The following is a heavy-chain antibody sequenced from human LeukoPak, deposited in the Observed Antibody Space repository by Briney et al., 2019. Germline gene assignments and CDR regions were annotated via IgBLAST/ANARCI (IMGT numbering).Heavy chain of an antibody. CDR3: ASLKAARQRYYYYYMDV. CDR1: GGSISSYY. V-gene: IGHV4-59*01. D-gene: IGHD6-6*01. Sequence: SETLSLTCTVSGGSISSYYWSWIRQPPGKGLEWIGYIYYSGSTNYNPSLKSRVTISVDTSKNQFSLKLSSVTAADTAVYYCASLKAARQRYYYYYMDVWGKGTTVTVSS. CDR2: IYYSGST. J-gene: IGHJ6*03.